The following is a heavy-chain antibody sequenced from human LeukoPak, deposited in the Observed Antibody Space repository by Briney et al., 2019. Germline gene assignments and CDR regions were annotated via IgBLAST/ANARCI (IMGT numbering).Heavy chain of an antibody. Sequence: GRSLRLSCAASGFTFSSYGMHWVRQAPGKGLEWVAFIRHDGSNKYYADSVKGRFTISRDNSKNTLYLQMNSLRAEDTAVYYCAKERDTAMVTIDYWGQRTLVTVSS. CDR1: GFTFSSYG. J-gene: IGHJ4*02. CDR3: AKERDTAMVTIDY. CDR2: IRHDGSNK. V-gene: IGHV3-30*02. D-gene: IGHD5-18*01.